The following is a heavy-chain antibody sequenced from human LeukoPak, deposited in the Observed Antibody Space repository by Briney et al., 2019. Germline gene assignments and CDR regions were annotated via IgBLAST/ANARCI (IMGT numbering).Heavy chain of an antibody. J-gene: IGHJ5*02. CDR1: GFSFSSYW. CDR3: VRDRSAAS. D-gene: IGHD6-13*01. Sequence: GGSLRLSCAGSGFSFSSYWMSWARQAPGRGLEWVANIKQDGSERYYVDSVKGRFTISRDNAKNSLYLQMNSLRVEDTAVYYCVRDRSAASWGQGTLVTVSS. V-gene: IGHV3-7*03. CDR2: IKQDGSER.